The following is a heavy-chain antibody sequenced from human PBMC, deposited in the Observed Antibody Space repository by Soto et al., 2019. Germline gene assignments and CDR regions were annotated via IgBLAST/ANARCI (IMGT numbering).Heavy chain of an antibody. Sequence: SETLSLTCTVSGGSVSSGSYYWSWIRQPPGKGLEWIGYIYYSGSTNYNPSLKSRVTISVDTSKNQFSLKLSSVTAADTAVYYCATSPAYYDSSGYYLDYWGQGTLVTVSS. CDR3: ATSPAYYDSSGYYLDY. J-gene: IGHJ4*02. V-gene: IGHV4-61*01. CDR1: GGSVSSGSYY. D-gene: IGHD3-22*01. CDR2: IYYSGST.